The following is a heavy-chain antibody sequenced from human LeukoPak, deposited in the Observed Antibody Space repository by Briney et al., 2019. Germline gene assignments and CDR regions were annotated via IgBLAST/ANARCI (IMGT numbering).Heavy chain of an antibody. Sequence: PGGSLRLSCAASGFTVRSNYMSWVRQAPGKGLEWVSVIYSGGSTYYADSVKGRFTISRDNSKNTLYLQMNSLRAEDTAVYYCVRGDYCDYTLFDYWGQGTLVTVSS. D-gene: IGHD4-17*01. CDR1: GFTVRSNY. CDR2: IYSGGST. V-gene: IGHV3-53*01. J-gene: IGHJ4*02. CDR3: VRGDYCDYTLFDY.